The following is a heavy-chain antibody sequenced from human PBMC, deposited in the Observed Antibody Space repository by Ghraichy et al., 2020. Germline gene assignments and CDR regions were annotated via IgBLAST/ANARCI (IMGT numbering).Heavy chain of an antibody. CDR1: GGSISSGGYS. D-gene: IGHD5-18*01. Sequence: SQTLSLTCAVSGGSISSGGYSWSWIRQPPGKGLEWIGYIYHSGSTYYNPSLKSRVTISVDRSKNQFSLKLSSVTAADTAVYYCARVRVPFDSYGLDLDYWGQGTLVTVSS. J-gene: IGHJ4*02. V-gene: IGHV4-30-2*01. CDR2: IYHSGST. CDR3: ARVRVPFDSYGLDLDY.